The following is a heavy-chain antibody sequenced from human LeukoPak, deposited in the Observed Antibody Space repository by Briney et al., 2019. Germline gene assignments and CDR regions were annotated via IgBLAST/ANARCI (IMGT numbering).Heavy chain of an antibody. Sequence: SETLSLTCTVSGGSISSYYWSWIRQPAGKGLEWIGRIYTSGSTNYNPSPKSRVTMSVDTSKNQFSLKLSSVTAADTAVYYCARLRSALEWFGTNWFDPWGQGTLVTVSS. D-gene: IGHD3-10*01. CDR2: IYTSGST. CDR1: GGSISSYY. J-gene: IGHJ5*02. CDR3: ARLRSALEWFGTNWFDP. V-gene: IGHV4-4*07.